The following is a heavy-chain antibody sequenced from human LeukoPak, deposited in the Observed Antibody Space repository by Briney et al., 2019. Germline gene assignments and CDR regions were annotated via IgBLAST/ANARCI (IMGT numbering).Heavy chain of an antibody. J-gene: IGHJ3*02. V-gene: IGHV3-7*01. Sequence: PGGSLGLSCAASGFPFSDYWMNWVRQAPGKGLEWVANIKPDGSQKYYVDSVKGRFTISRDNAKKSLYLQMNSLRGEDTAVYYCARERSYALDIWGQGTMVTVSS. D-gene: IGHD3-3*01. CDR1: GFPFSDYW. CDR2: IKPDGSQK. CDR3: ARERSYALDI.